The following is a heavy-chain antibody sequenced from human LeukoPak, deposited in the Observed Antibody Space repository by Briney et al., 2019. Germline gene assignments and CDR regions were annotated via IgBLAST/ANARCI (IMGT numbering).Heavy chain of an antibody. V-gene: IGHV3-23*01. CDR1: GFTFSSYA. CDR2: ISGSGGST. CDR3: AKVGIVVVPAAPLDFDY. Sequence: GGSLRLSCAASGFTFSSYATSWVRQAPGKGLEWVSAISGSGGSTYYADSVKGRFTISRDNSKNTLYLQMNSLRAEDTAVYYCAKVGIVVVPAAPLDFDYWGQGTLVTVSS. J-gene: IGHJ4*02. D-gene: IGHD2-2*01.